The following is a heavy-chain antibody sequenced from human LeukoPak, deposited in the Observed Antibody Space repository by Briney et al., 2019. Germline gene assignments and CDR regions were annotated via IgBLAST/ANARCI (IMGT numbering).Heavy chain of an antibody. CDR3: AKAYSSSLYGDAFHI. D-gene: IGHD6-13*01. Sequence: GGSLRLSCAGSGFTFRFYAMTWVRQAPGKWLEWVPGISGDASVSKDADSVKGRFNISRDNSKNTLYLQLNSLRVEDTAIYYCAKAYSSSLYGDAFHIWGQGTMVTVSP. CDR2: ISGDASVS. V-gene: IGHV3-23*01. CDR1: GFTFRFYA. J-gene: IGHJ3*02.